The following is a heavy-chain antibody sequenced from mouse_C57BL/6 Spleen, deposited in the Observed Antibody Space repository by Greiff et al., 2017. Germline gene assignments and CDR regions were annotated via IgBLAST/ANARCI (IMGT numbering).Heavy chain of an antibody. CDR3: ARAYYDYDPSFDY. V-gene: IGHV3-6*01. CDR1: GYSITSGYY. CDR2: ISYDGSN. Sequence: EVQLKQSGPGLVKPSQSLSLTCSVTGYSITSGYYWNWIRQFPGNKLEWMGYISYDGSNNYNPSLKNRISITRDTSKNQFFLKLNSVTTEDTATYYCARAYYDYDPSFDYWGQGTTLTVSS. D-gene: IGHD2-4*01. J-gene: IGHJ2*01.